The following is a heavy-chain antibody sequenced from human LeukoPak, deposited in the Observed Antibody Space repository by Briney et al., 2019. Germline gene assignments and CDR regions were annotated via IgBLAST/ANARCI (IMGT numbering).Heavy chain of an antibody. CDR1: GGSISSSSYY. CDR3: ARVGPDCSSASCPYYYYYYMDV. CDR2: IYYSGST. V-gene: IGHV4-30-4*08. Sequence: SETLSLTCTVSGGSISSSSYYWSWIRQPPGKGLEWIGYIYYSGSTYYNPSLKSRVTISVDTSKNQFSLKLSSVTAADTAVYYCARVGPDCSSASCPYYYYYYMDVWGKGTTVTVSS. D-gene: IGHD2-2*01. J-gene: IGHJ6*03.